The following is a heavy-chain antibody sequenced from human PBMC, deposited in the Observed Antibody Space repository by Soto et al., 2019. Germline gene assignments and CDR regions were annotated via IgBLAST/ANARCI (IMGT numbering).Heavy chain of an antibody. Sequence: GGSLRLSCAASGFTFSNAWMSWVRQAPGKGLEWVGHIKSKTDGGTTDYAAPVKGRFTISRDDSKNTLYLQMNSLKTEDTAVYYCTTDLGIAVAGTDAFDIWGKGTMVTVSS. CDR3: TTDLGIAVAGTDAFDI. D-gene: IGHD6-19*01. V-gene: IGHV3-15*01. J-gene: IGHJ3*02. CDR2: IKSKTDGGTT. CDR1: GFTFSNAW.